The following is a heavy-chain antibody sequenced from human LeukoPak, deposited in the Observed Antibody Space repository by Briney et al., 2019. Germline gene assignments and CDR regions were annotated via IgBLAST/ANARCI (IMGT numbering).Heavy chain of an antibody. D-gene: IGHD6-13*01. V-gene: IGHV4-39*07. CDR1: GGSISSSSYY. CDR3: ARAARYSSSWTNYYYYMDV. J-gene: IGHJ6*03. Sequence: SETLSLTCTVSGGSISSSSYYWGWIRQPPGKGLEWIGSIYYSGSTYYNPSLKSRVTISVDTSKNQFSLKLSSVTAADTAVYYCARAARYSSSWTNYYYYMDVWGKGTTVTVSS. CDR2: IYYSGST.